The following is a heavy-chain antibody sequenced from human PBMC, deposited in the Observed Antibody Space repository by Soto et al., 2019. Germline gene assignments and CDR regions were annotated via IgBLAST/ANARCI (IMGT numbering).Heavy chain of an antibody. J-gene: IGHJ5*02. D-gene: IGHD4-17*01. CDR2: ISWNSGSI. CDR1: GFTFDDYA. CDR3: ARLGWSGDNNWFDP. Sequence: GGSLRLSCAASGFTFDDYAMHWVRQAPGKGLEWVSGISWNSGSIGYADSVKGRFTISRDNAKNSLYLQMNSLRAEDTALYYCARLGWSGDNNWFDPWGQGTLVTVSS. V-gene: IGHV3-9*01.